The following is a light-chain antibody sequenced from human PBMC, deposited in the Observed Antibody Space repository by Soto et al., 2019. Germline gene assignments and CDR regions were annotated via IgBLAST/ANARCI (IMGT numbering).Light chain of an antibody. CDR2: DTR. V-gene: IGLV7-46*01. Sequence: QTVVTQETSLTVSPGGTVTLTGGSSTGAVTSRHYPYWFQQKPGQAPRTLIYDTRNKHSWTPARFSGSLLGGKAALTLSGAQPEDEAVYYCLLSYDAARRVFGTGTKLTVL. CDR1: TGAVTSRHY. CDR3: LLSYDAARRV. J-gene: IGLJ1*01.